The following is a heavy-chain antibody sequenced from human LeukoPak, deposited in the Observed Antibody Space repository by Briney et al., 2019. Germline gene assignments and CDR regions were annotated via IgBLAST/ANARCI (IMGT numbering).Heavy chain of an antibody. CDR2: ISSSSSTI. J-gene: IGHJ4*02. D-gene: IGHD3-3*01. CDR3: ARDPRFLEWLPYDY. V-gene: IGHV3-48*01. CDR1: GFTFSSYS. Sequence: GGSLRLSCAASGFTFSSYSMNWVRQAPGKGLEWVSYISSSSSTIYYADSVKGRVTISRDNAKNSLYLQMNSLRAEDTAVYYCARDPRFLEWLPYDYWGQGTLVTVSS.